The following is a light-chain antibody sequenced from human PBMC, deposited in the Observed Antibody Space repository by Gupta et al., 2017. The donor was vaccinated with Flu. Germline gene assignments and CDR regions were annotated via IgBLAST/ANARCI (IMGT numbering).Light chain of an antibody. CDR3: QKYDRDPRKT. CDR1: QDISHY. Sequence: DIQMTQSPASLSASVGDRVTITCRASQDISHYLAWYQQKPGKVPKLLIYAASTLHSGVPSRFSGSGSGTDFTLTISRLLPEDVATYYCQKYDRDPRKTFGPGTKVEIK. V-gene: IGKV1-27*01. J-gene: IGKJ1*01. CDR2: AAS.